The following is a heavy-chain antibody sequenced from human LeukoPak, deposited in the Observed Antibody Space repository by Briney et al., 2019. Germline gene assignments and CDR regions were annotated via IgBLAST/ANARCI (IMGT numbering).Heavy chain of an antibody. D-gene: IGHD3-22*01. CDR1: GFTFSSYA. J-gene: IGHJ4*02. CDR3: AKEGPLMYYYDSSGYFDY. V-gene: IGHV3-23*01. Sequence: PGGSLRLSCAASGFTFSSYAMSWVRQAPGKGLEWVSAISGSGGSTYYADSVKGRFTISRDNSKNTLYLQMNSLRAEDTAVYYCAKEGPLMYYYDSSGYFDYWGQGTLVTVSS. CDR2: ISGSGGST.